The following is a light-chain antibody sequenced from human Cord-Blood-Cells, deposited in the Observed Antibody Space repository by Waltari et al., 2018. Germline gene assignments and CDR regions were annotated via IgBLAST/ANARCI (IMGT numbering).Light chain of an antibody. J-gene: IGLJ2*01. CDR3: QSYDSSLSGSV. CDR1: SPTTRPGYD. V-gene: IGLV1-40*01. Sequence: HSVLTQPPSPSGAPGQRLTIPCTGSSPTTRPGYDVHPYQQLPGTAPKLLIHGNSNRPSGVPDRFSGSKSGTSASLAITGLQAEDEADYYCQSYDSSLSGSVFGGGTKLTVL. CDR2: GNS.